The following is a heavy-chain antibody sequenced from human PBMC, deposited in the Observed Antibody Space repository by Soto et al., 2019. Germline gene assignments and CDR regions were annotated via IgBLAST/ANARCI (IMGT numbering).Heavy chain of an antibody. Sequence: GSLRMSCEGSVFTCSDYYISWIRQAPGKGLEWISYSSNSGTFSRYADSVKGRFSISRDNTKNLLYLQMNSLRAEDTAVYYCARSGDNYNRLDYWGQGTPVTVSS. J-gene: IGHJ4*02. V-gene: IGHV3-11*06. D-gene: IGHD1-1*01. CDR3: ARSGDNYNRLDY. CDR1: VFTCSDYY. CDR2: SSNSGTFS.